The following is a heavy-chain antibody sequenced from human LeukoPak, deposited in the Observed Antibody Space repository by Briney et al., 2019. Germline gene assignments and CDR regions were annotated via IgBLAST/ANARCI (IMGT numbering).Heavy chain of an antibody. CDR1: GYTFTSYD. Sequence: ASVKVSCKASGYTFTSYDINWVRQATGQGLEWMGWMNPNSGNTGYAQKFQGRVTMTRNTSISTAYMELSSPRSEDTAVYYCARGGPGIHSSGWYVSDYWGQGTLVTVSS. J-gene: IGHJ4*02. CDR3: ARGGPGIHSSGWYVSDY. CDR2: MNPNSGNT. V-gene: IGHV1-8*01. D-gene: IGHD6-19*01.